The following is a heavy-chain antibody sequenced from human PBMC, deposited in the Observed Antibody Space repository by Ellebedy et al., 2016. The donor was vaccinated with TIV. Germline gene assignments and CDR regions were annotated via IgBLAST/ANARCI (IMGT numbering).Heavy chain of an antibody. V-gene: IGHV4-59*01. J-gene: IGHJ4*02. CDR1: GDSISSYY. D-gene: IGHD3-10*01. CDR3: ARDGVEDYFDY. Sequence: MPSETLSLTCTVPGDSISSYYWNWIRQPPGKGLEWIGYIYYTGSTNYNPSRKIRVTISVATSKNQFTLKLSSVPTADTAIYYCARDGVEDYFDYWGQGLLVTVSS. CDR2: IYYTGST.